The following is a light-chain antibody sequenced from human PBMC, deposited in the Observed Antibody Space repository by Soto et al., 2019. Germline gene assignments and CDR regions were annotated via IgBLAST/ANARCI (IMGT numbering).Light chain of an antibody. Sequence: EIVMTQSPCTLSVYPGERATLSCRASQSVSNDLAWIQQKPGQPPRLLIYCASTRTTGIPARFTGSGFGTDFTLTISLLQPEDFAVYSCQQYNVWHRTFGQGTKVEIK. J-gene: IGKJ1*01. CDR2: CAS. CDR3: QQYNVWHRT. V-gene: IGKV3-15*01. CDR1: QSVSND.